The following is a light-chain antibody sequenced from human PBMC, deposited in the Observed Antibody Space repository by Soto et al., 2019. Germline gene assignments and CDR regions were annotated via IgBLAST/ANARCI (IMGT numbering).Light chain of an antibody. J-gene: IGKJ1*01. CDR3: QQYDSYRT. CDR2: DAS. Sequence: DIQMTQSPSTLSASVGDRVTITCRASQSISSWLAWYQQKPGKAPKLLIYDASSLESGVPSRFSGSGSGTEFTLTISCLQPDDFATYYCQQYDSYRTFGQGTKGEIK. CDR1: QSISSW. V-gene: IGKV1-5*01.